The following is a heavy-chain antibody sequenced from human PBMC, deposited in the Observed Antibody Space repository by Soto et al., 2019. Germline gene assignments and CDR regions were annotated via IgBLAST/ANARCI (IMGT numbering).Heavy chain of an antibody. Sequence: KTSETLSLTCTVSGGSISSYYWSWIRQPPGKGLEWIGYIYYSGSTNYNPSLKSRVIISVDTSKNQFSLKLSSVTAADTAVYYCARVSSYSSGWYYFDYWGQGTLVTVSS. CDR1: GGSISSYY. CDR2: IYYSGST. V-gene: IGHV4-59*01. J-gene: IGHJ4*02. CDR3: ARVSSYSSGWYYFDY. D-gene: IGHD6-19*01.